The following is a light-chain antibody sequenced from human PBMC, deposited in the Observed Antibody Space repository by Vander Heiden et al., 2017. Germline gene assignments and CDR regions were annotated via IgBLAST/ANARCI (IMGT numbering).Light chain of an antibody. Sequence: QSVLPQPPSASGTPGQRVSISCSASSSNVGTKNVYWYQQMPGKAPKLLIYRDDERPSGVPDRFSGSKSGTSASLAISGLRSEDEADYHCAAWDDSRKVWVFGGGTKVTVL. V-gene: IGLV1-47*01. J-gene: IGLJ3*02. CDR1: SSNVGTKN. CDR3: AAWDDSRKVWV. CDR2: RDD.